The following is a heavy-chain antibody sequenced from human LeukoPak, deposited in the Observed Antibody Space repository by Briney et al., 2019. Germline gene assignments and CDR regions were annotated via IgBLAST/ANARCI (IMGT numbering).Heavy chain of an antibody. V-gene: IGHV1-2*02. CDR2: INPNSGGT. D-gene: IGHD6-13*01. CDR1: GYTFTSYY. Sequence: ASVKVSCKASGYTFTSYYMHWVRQAPGQGLEWMGWINPNSGGTNYAQKFQGRVTMTRDTSSSTAYMELSRLRSDDTAVYYCARPRRRIAAAFSDAFDIWGQGTMVTVSS. CDR3: ARPRRRIAAAFSDAFDI. J-gene: IGHJ3*02.